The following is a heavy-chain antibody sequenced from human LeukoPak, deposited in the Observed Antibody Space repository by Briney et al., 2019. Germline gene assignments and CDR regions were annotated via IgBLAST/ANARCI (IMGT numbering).Heavy chain of an antibody. D-gene: IGHD1-14*01. Sequence: SETLSLTCTVSGGSISSYYWSWIRQPPGKGLEWIGYIYYSGSTYYNPSLKSRVTISVDTSKNQFSLKLSSVTAADTAVYYCARAITAFDIWGQGTMVTVSS. V-gene: IGHV4-59*06. CDR2: IYYSGST. CDR3: ARAITAFDI. J-gene: IGHJ3*02. CDR1: GGSISSYY.